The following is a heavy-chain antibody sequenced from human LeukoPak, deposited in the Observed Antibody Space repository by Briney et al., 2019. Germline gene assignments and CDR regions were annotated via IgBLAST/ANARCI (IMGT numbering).Heavy chain of an antibody. CDR3: AKEDSGSSIDY. CDR1: GYTFTVYY. CDR2: INPNSGGT. D-gene: IGHD1-26*01. V-gene: IGHV1-2*02. J-gene: IGHJ4*02. Sequence: ASVTVSFKASGYTFTVYYMHWVRQAPGQGLEWMGWINPNSGGTNYAQKFQGRVTMTRDTSINTDYMELSRLRSDDTAVYYCAKEDSGSSIDYWGQGTLVTVSS.